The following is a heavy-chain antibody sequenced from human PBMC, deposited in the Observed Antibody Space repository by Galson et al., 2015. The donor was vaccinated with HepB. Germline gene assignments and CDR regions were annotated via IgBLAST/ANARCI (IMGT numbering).Heavy chain of an antibody. CDR3: ARGDYDILTGCYDY. Sequence: SLRLSCAASGFTFSSYRMSWVRQAPGKGLEWVANIKQDGSEKYYVDSVKGRFTISRDNAKNSLYLQMNSLRAEDTAVYYCARGDYDILTGCYDYWGQGTLVTVSS. CDR1: GFTFSSYR. V-gene: IGHV3-7*03. J-gene: IGHJ4*02. D-gene: IGHD3-9*01. CDR2: IKQDGSEK.